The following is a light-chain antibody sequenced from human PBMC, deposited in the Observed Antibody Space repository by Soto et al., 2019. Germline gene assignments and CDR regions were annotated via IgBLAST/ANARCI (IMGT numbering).Light chain of an antibody. Sequence: QSALTQPASVSGSPGQSITISCTGTSSDVGGYNYVSWYQQHPGKAPKLMIYEVSNRPSGVSNRFSGSKSGNTASLTISGLQAEDEADYYCQSYDSSLGFVFGTGTKLTVL. CDR1: SSDVGGYNY. CDR3: QSYDSSLGFV. J-gene: IGLJ1*01. V-gene: IGLV2-14*01. CDR2: EVS.